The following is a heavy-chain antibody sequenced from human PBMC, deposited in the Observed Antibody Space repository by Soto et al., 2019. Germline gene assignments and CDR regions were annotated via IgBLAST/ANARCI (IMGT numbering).Heavy chain of an antibody. CDR2: IYYSGST. J-gene: IGHJ6*02. Sequence: NPSETLSLTCTVSGGSVSSGSYYWSWIRQPPGKGLEWIGYIYYSGSTNYNPSLKSRVTISVDTSKNQFSLKLSSVTAADTAVYYCARARYDFWSGYLNVWGQGTTVTVSS. D-gene: IGHD3-3*01. CDR3: ARARYDFWSGYLNV. CDR1: GGSVSSGSYY. V-gene: IGHV4-61*01.